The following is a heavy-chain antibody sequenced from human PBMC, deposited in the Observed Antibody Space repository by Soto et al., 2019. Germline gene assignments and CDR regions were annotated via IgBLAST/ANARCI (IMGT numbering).Heavy chain of an antibody. CDR3: ARDYYDCRGDAFDI. CDR1: GYTFTSYD. CDR2: MNPNSGNT. D-gene: IGHD3-22*01. V-gene: IGHV1-8*01. Sequence: QVPLVQSGAEVKKPGASVKVSCKASGYTFTSYDINWVRQATGQGLEWMGWMNPNSGNTGYAQKFQGRVTMTRNTSISRAYMELRSLRSEDTAVYYCARDYYDCRGDAFDIWGQGTMVTVSS. J-gene: IGHJ3*02.